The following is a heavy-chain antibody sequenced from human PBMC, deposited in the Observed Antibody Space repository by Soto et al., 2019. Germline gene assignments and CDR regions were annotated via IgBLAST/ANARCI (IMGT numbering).Heavy chain of an antibody. Sequence: GGSLRLSCAASGFTFSSYAMSWVRQAPGKGLEWVSAISGSGGSTYYADSVKGRFTISSDNSKNTLYLQMNSLRAEDTAVYYCAKGANCTNGVCYRHRSLYYMDVWGKGTTVTVSS. D-gene: IGHD2-8*01. CDR3: AKGANCTNGVCYRHRSLYYMDV. CDR1: GFTFSSYA. V-gene: IGHV3-23*01. CDR2: ISGSGGST. J-gene: IGHJ6*03.